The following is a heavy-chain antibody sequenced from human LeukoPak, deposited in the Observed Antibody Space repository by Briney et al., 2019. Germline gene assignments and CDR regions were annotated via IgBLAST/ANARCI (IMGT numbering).Heavy chain of an antibody. CDR2: IYPGDSDT. Sequence: AGESLKISCKGSGYSFTSYWIGWVRQMPGKGLEWMGIIYPGDSDTRYSPSFQGQVTISADKSISTAYLQWSSLKASDTAMYYCARGLYYDSSGYHLGNYYYYMDVWGKGTTVTVSS. V-gene: IGHV5-51*01. D-gene: IGHD3-22*01. J-gene: IGHJ6*03. CDR3: ARGLYYDSSGYHLGNYYYYMDV. CDR1: GYSFTSYW.